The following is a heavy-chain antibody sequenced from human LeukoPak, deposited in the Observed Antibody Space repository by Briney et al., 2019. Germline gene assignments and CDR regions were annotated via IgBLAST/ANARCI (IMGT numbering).Heavy chain of an antibody. J-gene: IGHJ4*02. V-gene: IGHV3-20*04. CDR1: GFSFDDYG. Sequence: LGGSLRLSCVASGFSFDDYGMTWVRQAPGKGLEWVAGINWNGYNVGYADSVKGRLIISRDKAKNSLYMQMNSLRAEDTAVYYCARDIEAAGLFLDYWGQGTLVTVSS. CDR2: INWNGYNV. CDR3: ARDIEAAGLFLDY. D-gene: IGHD6-13*01.